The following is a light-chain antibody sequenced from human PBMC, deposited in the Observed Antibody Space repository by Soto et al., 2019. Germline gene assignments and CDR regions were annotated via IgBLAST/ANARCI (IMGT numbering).Light chain of an antibody. CDR2: RNN. Sequence: QSVLTQPPSASGTPGQRVTLSCSGSSSNIGSNYVYWYQQLPGTAPQLLIYRNNQRPSGVPDRFSGSKAGTSASLAISGLRSEDEADYYWAAWDDSLSGPVFGGGTQLTVL. CDR1: SSNIGSNY. J-gene: IGLJ7*01. CDR3: AAWDDSLSGPV. V-gene: IGLV1-47*01.